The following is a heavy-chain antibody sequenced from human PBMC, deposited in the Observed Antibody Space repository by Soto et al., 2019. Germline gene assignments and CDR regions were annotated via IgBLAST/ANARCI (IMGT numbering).Heavy chain of an antibody. J-gene: IGHJ4*02. Sequence: HGESLKISCKGSGYSFTSYWISWVRQMPGKGLEWMGRIDPSDSYTNYSPSFQGHVTISADKSISTAYLQWSSLKASDTAMYYCARHSGDGYNGLANYFDYWGQGTLVTVSS. CDR1: GYSFTSYW. CDR3: ARHSGDGYNGLANYFDY. CDR2: IDPSDSYT. V-gene: IGHV5-10-1*01. D-gene: IGHD3-10*01.